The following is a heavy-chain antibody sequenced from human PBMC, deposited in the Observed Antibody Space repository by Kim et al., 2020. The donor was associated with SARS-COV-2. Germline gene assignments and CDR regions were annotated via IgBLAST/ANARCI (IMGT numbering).Heavy chain of an antibody. CDR2: ISGSGGST. D-gene: IGHD4-17*01. V-gene: IGHV3-23*01. CDR1: GFTFSSYA. J-gene: IGHJ6*02. Sequence: GGSLRLSCAASGFTFSSYAMSWVRQAPGKGLEWVSAISGSGGSTYYADSVKGRFTISRDNSKNTLYLQMNSLRAEDTAVYYCAKRDTVTTQPYYYGMDVWGQGTTVTVSS. CDR3: AKRDTVTTQPYYYGMDV.